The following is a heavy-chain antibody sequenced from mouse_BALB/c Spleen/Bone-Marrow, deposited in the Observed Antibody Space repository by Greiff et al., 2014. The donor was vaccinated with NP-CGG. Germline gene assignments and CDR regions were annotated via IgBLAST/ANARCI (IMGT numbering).Heavy chain of an antibody. CDR3: ARHAYYDQTEVSFVY. CDR1: GFTFNSYG. V-gene: IGHV5-9-2*01. J-gene: IGHJ3*01. CDR2: ISGGGSYT. D-gene: IGHD2-4*01. Sequence: DVKLVESGGGLVKSGGSLKLSCAASGFTFNSYGMSWVRQTPEKRLEWVATISGGGSYTFYPDSAKGRFTISRDNAKNNLYLQLSSLRSEDTTLYYCARHAYYDQTEVSFVYWGQGTLVTVSA.